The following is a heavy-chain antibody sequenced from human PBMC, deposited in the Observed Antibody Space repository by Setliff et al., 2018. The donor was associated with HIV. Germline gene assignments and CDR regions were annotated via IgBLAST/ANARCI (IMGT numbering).Heavy chain of an antibody. J-gene: IGHJ3*02. D-gene: IGHD5-12*01. CDR1: GNSISSGYY. CDR2: IYHTGST. Sequence: SETLSLTCVVSGNSISSGYYWGWVRQPPGKGLEWIGSIYHTGSTYYNPSLKGRVTISVDTSKNQFSLKLTSLTAADTAVYYCARAEMATIVAFDIWGQGTMVTVSS. CDR3: ARAEMATIVAFDI. V-gene: IGHV4-38-2*01.